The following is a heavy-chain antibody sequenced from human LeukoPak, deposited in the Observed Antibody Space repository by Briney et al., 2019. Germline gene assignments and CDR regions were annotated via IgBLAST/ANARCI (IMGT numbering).Heavy chain of an antibody. CDR1: GFTFDDYA. D-gene: IGHD2-8*01. CDR3: ASSLATNDAFDI. CDR2: ISWNSGSI. J-gene: IGHJ3*02. Sequence: GRSLRLSCAASGFTFDDYAMHWVRQAPGKGLEWVSGISWNSGSIGYADSVKGRFTISRDNAKNSLYLQMNSLRAEDTALYYCASSLATNDAFDIWGQGTMVNVSS. V-gene: IGHV3-9*01.